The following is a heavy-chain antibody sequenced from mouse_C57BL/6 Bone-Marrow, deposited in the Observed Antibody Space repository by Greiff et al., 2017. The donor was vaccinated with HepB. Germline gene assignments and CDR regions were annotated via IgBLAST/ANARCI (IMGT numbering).Heavy chain of an antibody. V-gene: IGHV1-69*01. CDR3: ARGGYYFRFDY. Sequence: QVQLQQSGAELVMPGASVKLSCKASGYIFTSYWMHWVKQRPGQGLEWIGEIDPSDSYTNYNQKFKGKSTLTVDKSSSTAYMQLSSLTSEGSAVYYCARGGYYFRFDYWGQGTTLTVSS. CDR1: GYIFTSYW. J-gene: IGHJ2*01. CDR2: IDPSDSYT. D-gene: IGHD2-3*01.